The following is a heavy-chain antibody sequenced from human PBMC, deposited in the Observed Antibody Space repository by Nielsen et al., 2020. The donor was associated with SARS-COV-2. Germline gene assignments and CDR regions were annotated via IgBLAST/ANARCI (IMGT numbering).Heavy chain of an antibody. CDR1: DFTFTNYE. CDR3: ARDPYYGSGTFRFYGMDL. V-gene: IGHV3-48*03. Sequence: GESLKISCGASDFTFTNYEMNWVRQAPGKGLEWISYISSSGTIITYADSVRGRFTISRDNAKNSLYLQMDSLRAEDTALYYCARDPYYGSGTFRFYGMDLWGQGTTVTVSS. CDR2: ISSSGTII. D-gene: IGHD3-10*01. J-gene: IGHJ6*02.